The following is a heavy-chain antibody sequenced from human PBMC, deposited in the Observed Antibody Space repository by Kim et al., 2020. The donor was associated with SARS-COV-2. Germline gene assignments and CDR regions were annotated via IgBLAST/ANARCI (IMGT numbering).Heavy chain of an antibody. Sequence: GGSLRLSCVASGFTFSDYWMHWVRQRPGKGLEWVARINDDGSCTNPAYSVTGRFTISSDNAKNSLDLQMKSLSVETTATYYCVKDFTGPLDCWGQG. CDR2: INDDGSCT. CDR3: VKDFTGPLDC. CDR1: GFTFSDYW. V-gene: IGHV3-74*01. J-gene: IGHJ4*02. D-gene: IGHD3-9*01.